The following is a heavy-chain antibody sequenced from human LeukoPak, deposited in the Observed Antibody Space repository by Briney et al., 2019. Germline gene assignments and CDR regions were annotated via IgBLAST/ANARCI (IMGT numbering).Heavy chain of an antibody. CDR2: ISGSGG. D-gene: IGHD5-12*01. V-gene: IGHV3-23*01. CDR3: AKHLGYGAFDI. Sequence: GGSLRLSCAASGFTFSTYAMSWVRQAPGKGLEWVSAISGSGGYYADSVRGRFTISRDNSKNTLYLQMNSLRAKDTAVYYCAKHLGYGAFDIWGQGTMVTVSS. J-gene: IGHJ3*02. CDR1: GFTFSTYA.